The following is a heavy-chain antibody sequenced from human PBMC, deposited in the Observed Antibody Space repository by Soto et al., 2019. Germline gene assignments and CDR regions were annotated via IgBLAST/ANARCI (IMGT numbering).Heavy chain of an antibody. J-gene: IGHJ6*02. V-gene: IGHV4-4*02. Sequence: TRSLGSAVSGVCISRSNSWNRVRQHPGKGLEWIGEIYHSGSTNYNPSLKSRVTISVDKSKNQFSLKLSSVTAADTAVYYCARNLIVGATTNYYYGMDVWGQGTTVTVSS. CDR2: IYHSGST. D-gene: IGHD1-26*01. CDR1: GVCISRSNS. CDR3: ARNLIVGATTNYYYGMDV.